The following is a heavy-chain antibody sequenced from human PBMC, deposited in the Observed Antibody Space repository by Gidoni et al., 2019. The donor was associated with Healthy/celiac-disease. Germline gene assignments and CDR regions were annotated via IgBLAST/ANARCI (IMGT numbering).Heavy chain of an antibody. V-gene: IGHV3-30-3*01. CDR1: GFTFRSYA. Sequence: QVQLVESGGGVVQPGRSLRLSCAPSGFTFRSYAMPWVRQAPGKGLGWVAVISYDGSNKYYADSVKGRFTISRDKSKNTLYLQMNSLRAEDTAVYYCARDPRGVVVAAKLGYYGMDVWGQGTTVTVSS. CDR2: ISYDGSNK. CDR3: ARDPRGVVVAAKLGYYGMDV. J-gene: IGHJ6*02. D-gene: IGHD2-15*01.